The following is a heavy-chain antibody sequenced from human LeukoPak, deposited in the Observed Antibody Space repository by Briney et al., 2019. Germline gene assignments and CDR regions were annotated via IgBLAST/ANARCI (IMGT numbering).Heavy chain of an antibody. D-gene: IGHD4-11*01. J-gene: IGHJ6*03. V-gene: IGHV1-2*02. CDR2: INPNSGGT. CDR1: GYTFTGYY. CDR3: ATSAGDYRAGHYYYMGV. Sequence: ASVKVSCKASGYTFTGYYMHWVRQAPGQGLEWMGWINPNSGGTNYAQKFQGRVTMTRDTSISTAHMELSRLRSDDTAVYYCATSAGDYRAGHYYYMGVWGKGTSVTVSS.